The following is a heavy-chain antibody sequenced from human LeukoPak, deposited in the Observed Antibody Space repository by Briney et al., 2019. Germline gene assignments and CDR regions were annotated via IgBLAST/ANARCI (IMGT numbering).Heavy chain of an antibody. CDR2: IHTSGTT. V-gene: IGHV4-4*07. J-gene: IGHJ4*02. Sequence: SETLSLTCTVSNDTISSYFWSCIRQPAGKGLEWIGRIHTSGTTNYNPSLKSRVTMSVDTSKNQFSLELSSVTAADTAVYFCAREETTRSQRAFDYWGQGTLVTVSS. CDR1: NDTISSYF. D-gene: IGHD2-15*01. CDR3: AREETTRSQRAFDY.